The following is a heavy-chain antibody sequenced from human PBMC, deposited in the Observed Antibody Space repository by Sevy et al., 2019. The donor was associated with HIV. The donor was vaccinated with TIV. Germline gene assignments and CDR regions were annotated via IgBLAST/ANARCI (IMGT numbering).Heavy chain of an antibody. CDR3: TGGSGSYYFDN. Sequence: GGSLRLSCTAFGFTFSGSAMHWVRQASGKGLEWVARIRRKANGDATAYAASVKGSFTISREDSENTAYLQMNSLKTEDTAVYYCTGGSGSYYFDNWGQGTLVTVSS. CDR1: GFTFSGSA. V-gene: IGHV3-73*01. J-gene: IGHJ4*02. CDR2: IRRKANGDAT. D-gene: IGHD3-10*01.